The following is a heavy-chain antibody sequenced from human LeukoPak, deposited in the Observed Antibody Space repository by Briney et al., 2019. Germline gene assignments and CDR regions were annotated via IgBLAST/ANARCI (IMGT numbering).Heavy chain of an antibody. CDR3: VREDRGNWFDP. D-gene: IGHD3-22*01. CDR2: INHSGST. Sequence: SETLSLTCTVSGGSISSSSYYWGWIRQPPGKGLEWIGEINHSGSTKYNPSLKSRVSISVDTSKNQFSLKLSSVTAADTAVYYCVREDRGNWFDPWGQGTLVTVSS. CDR1: GGSISSSSYY. J-gene: IGHJ5*02. V-gene: IGHV4-39*07.